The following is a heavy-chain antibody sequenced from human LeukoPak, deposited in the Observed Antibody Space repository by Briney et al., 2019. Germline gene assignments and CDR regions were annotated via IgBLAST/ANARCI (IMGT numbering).Heavy chain of an antibody. CDR1: GFTFSSYG. Sequence: GGSLRLSCAASGFTFSSYGMTWVRQAPGKGLEWVSAISDGGGSTYYADSVKGRFTLSRDNSRNTVYLQMNSLRAEDTAVYYCAKDDRWLQFCCWGQGTLVTVSS. D-gene: IGHD5-24*01. V-gene: IGHV3-23*01. CDR2: ISDGGGST. J-gene: IGHJ4*02. CDR3: AKDDRWLQFCC.